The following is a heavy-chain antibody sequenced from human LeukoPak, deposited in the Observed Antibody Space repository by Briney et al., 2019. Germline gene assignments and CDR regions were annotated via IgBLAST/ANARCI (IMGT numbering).Heavy chain of an antibody. CDR3: AKGGEGRRWLQSHPDVFDM. CDR2: TSGSGGST. J-gene: IGHJ3*02. D-gene: IGHD5-24*01. V-gene: IGHV3-23*01. Sequence: GGSLRLSCAASGFTFSSYAMSWVRQAPGKGLEWVSGTSGSGGSTYQADSVKGRFTISRDNSKNTLYLQMNSLRAKDTAVYYCAKGGEGRRWLQSHPDVFDMWGQGTMVTVSS. CDR1: GFTFSSYA.